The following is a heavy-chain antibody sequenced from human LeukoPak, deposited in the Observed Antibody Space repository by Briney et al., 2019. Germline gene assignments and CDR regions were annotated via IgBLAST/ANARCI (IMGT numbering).Heavy chain of an antibody. V-gene: IGHV4-39*01. CDR2: IYYSGST. CDR3: ARLIPIFGRIRGYYFDY. J-gene: IGHJ4*02. D-gene: IGHD3-3*01. Sequence: SETLSLTCTVSGGSISSSSYYWGWIRQPPGKGLEWIGSIYYSGSTYYNPSLKSRVTISVDTSKNQFSLKLSSVTAADTAVYYCARLIPIFGRIRGYYFDYWGQGTLVTVSS. CDR1: GGSISSSSYY.